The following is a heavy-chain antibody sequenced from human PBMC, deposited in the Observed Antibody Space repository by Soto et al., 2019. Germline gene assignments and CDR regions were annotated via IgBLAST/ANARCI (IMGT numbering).Heavy chain of an antibody. CDR1: GYTFTNYW. V-gene: IGHV5-10-1*01. CDR2: IDPSSSYT. Sequence: VESLKISCKGAGYTFTNYWITCLLQLPGKVLQWMGRIDPSSSYTNYNPSFRGHVTISSDESINTAYLQWNTLKTSDTAKYFCARHPLTAVTVIDHWGQGTLVTVSS. CDR3: ARHPLTAVTVIDH. D-gene: IGHD2-21*02. J-gene: IGHJ4*02.